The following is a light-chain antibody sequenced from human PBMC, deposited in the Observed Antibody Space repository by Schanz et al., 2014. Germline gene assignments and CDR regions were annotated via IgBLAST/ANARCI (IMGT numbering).Light chain of an antibody. CDR2: EVS. J-gene: IGLJ3*02. CDR3: CSYAGSSTWV. CDR1: SSDVGGYNY. Sequence: QSALTQPPSASGSPGQSVTFSCTGTSSDVGGYNYVSWYQQHPGKAPKLMIYEVSKRPSGVPDRFSGSKSGNTASLTVSGLQAEDEADYYCCSYAGSSTWVFGGGTKLTVL. V-gene: IGLV2-8*01.